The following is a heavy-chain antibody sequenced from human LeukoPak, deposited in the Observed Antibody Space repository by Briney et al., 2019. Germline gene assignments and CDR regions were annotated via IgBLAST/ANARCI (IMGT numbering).Heavy chain of an antibody. CDR2: IYWDDDK. CDR1: GFSLSTSGVA. CDR3: AHDYDALYFDY. V-gene: IGHV2-5*02. D-gene: IGHD4-17*01. Sequence: SGSTLVKPTQTLTLTCTFSGFSLSTSGVAVGWIRQPPGKALEWLALIYWDDDKRFNPSLKRRLTIAKGTSKNQVVLTMTNMDPVDTATYYCAHDYDALYFDYWGEGILVTVSS. J-gene: IGHJ4*02.